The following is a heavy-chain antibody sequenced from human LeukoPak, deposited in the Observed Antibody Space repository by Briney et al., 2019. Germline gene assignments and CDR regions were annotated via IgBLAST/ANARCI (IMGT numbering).Heavy chain of an antibody. V-gene: IGHV3-30*18. D-gene: IGHD3-9*01. Sequence: PGGSLRLSSAASGFTFSSYGMHWVRHAPGKGLEGVAFITYDKITKYSADYVKGRFPISRDNSKNTLYLQMNSLRAEDTAVYYCAKDYDILISHYHYFGMDVWGQGTTVTVSS. CDR2: ITYDKITK. CDR3: AKDYDILISHYHYFGMDV. J-gene: IGHJ6*02. CDR1: GFTFSSYG.